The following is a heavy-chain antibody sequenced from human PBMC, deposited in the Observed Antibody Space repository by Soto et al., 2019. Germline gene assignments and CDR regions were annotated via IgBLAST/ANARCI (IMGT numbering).Heavy chain of an antibody. D-gene: IGHD2-2*03. Sequence: PGGSLRLSCAASGFTFSSYAMHWVRQAPGKRLEWVAVISYDGANKYYADSVKGRFTISRDSSKNTLYLQMNSLRAEDTAVYFCARGGYCNSTSCYRCGMDVWGQGTTVTVSS. CDR3: ARGGYCNSTSCYRCGMDV. V-gene: IGHV3-30-3*01. CDR1: GFTFSSYA. CDR2: ISYDGANK. J-gene: IGHJ6*02.